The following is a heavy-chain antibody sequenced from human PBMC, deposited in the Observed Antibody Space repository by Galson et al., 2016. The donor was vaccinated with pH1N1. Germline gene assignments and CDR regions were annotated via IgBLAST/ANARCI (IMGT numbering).Heavy chain of an antibody. J-gene: IGHJ4*02. Sequence: SLRLSCAASGFTFSNYWMHWVRQVPGKGLEWVANIKEDGSETYYVDSVRGRFTISRDNAKNSLYLQMNSLRDEDTALYYCARAIGSRSAYWGQGTLVTVSP. CDR3: ARAIGSRSAY. CDR2: IKEDGSET. D-gene: IGHD3-16*02. CDR1: GFTFSNYW. V-gene: IGHV3-7*01.